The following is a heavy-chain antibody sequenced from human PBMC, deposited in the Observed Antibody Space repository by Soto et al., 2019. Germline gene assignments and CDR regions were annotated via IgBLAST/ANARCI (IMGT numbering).Heavy chain of an antibody. CDR2: ISAYNGNT. D-gene: IGHD3-10*01. Sequence: QVQLVQSGAEVKKPGASVKVSCKASGYTFISYGISWVRQAPGQGLEWMGWISAYNGNTNYAQKLQGRVTMTTDTSTSTAYMELRSLRSDDTAVSYCARDFRAGIYYGSGSSIDYWGQGTLVTVSS. J-gene: IGHJ4*02. V-gene: IGHV1-18*01. CDR1: GYTFISYG. CDR3: ARDFRAGIYYGSGSSIDY.